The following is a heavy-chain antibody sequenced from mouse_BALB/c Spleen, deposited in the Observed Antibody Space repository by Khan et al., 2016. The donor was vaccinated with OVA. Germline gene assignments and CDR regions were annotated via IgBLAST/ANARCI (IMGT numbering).Heavy chain of an antibody. CDR2: IAPGSGDT. CDR1: GFTFTSYW. CDR3: ARENYYGRTCNAMDY. J-gene: IGHJ4*01. Sequence: DLVKPGASVKLSCKASGFTFTSYWINWIKQRPGQGLEWIGRIAPGSGDTHSTEVFTGKATLTVDTSSSPGYIQISSLSYEDSAVYFCARENYYGRTCNAMDYWGQGTAVTVSS. D-gene: IGHD1-1*01. V-gene: IGHV1S41*01.